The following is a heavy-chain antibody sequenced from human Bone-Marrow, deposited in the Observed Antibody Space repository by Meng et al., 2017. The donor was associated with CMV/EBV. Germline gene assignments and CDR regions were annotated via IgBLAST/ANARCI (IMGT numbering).Heavy chain of an antibody. J-gene: IGHJ5*02. D-gene: IGHD6-6*01. CDR3: ARGLRYSSPYNGFDP. V-gene: IGHV1-2*02. CDR1: GGTFSSYT. CDR2: INPNSGGT. Sequence: ASVKVSCKASGGTFSSYTISWVRQAPGQGLEWMGWINPNSGGTNYAQKFRGRVTMTRDTSISTAYMELSRLRSDDTAVYYCARGLRYSSPYNGFDPWGQGTMVTVSS.